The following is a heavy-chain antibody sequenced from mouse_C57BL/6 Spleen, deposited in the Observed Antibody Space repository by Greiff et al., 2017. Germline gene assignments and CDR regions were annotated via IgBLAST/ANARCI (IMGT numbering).Heavy chain of an antibody. CDR3: ARELGRDSAMDY. CDR2: ISRGSSTI. CDR1: GFTFSDYG. D-gene: IGHD4-1*01. V-gene: IGHV5-17*01. J-gene: IGHJ4*01. Sequence: EVNVVESGGGLVKPGGSLKLSCAASGFTFSDYGMHWVRQAPEKGLEWVAYISRGSSTIYYADTVKGRFTISRDNAKNTLFLQMTSLRSEDTAIDYCARELGRDSAMDYWGQGTSVTVS.